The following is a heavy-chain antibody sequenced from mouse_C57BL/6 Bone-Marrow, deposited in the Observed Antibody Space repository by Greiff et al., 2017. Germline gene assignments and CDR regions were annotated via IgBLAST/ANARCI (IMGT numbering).Heavy chain of an antibody. Sequence: QVQLQQSGAELARPGASVKLSCKASGYTFTSYGISWVKQRTGQGLEWIGEIYPRSGNTYYNEKFKGKATLTADKSSSTAYMELRSLTSDDSAVYFCARQGWLLRGEYYAMDYWGQGTSVTVSS. D-gene: IGHD2-3*01. CDR1: GYTFTSYG. CDR2: IYPRSGNT. J-gene: IGHJ4*01. V-gene: IGHV1-81*01. CDR3: ARQGWLLRGEYYAMDY.